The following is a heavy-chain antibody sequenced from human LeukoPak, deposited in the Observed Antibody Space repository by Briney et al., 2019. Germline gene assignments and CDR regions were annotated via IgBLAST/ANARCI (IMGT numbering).Heavy chain of an antibody. D-gene: IGHD2-21*02. CDR1: GYTFTGYY. CDR3: ARDGLRFCGGDCYTFDY. Sequence: ASVKVSCKASGYTFTGYYMHWVRQAPGQGLEWMGWISAYNGNTNYAQKLQGRVTMTTDTSTSTAYMELRSLRSDDTAVYYCARDGLRFCGGDCYTFDYWGQGTLVTVSS. J-gene: IGHJ4*02. CDR2: ISAYNGNT. V-gene: IGHV1-18*04.